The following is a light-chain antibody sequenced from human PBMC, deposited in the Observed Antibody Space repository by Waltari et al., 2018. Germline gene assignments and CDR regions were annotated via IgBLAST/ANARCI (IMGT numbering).Light chain of an antibody. CDR2: SNN. Sequence: QSVLTQPPSASGTPGQRVTISCSGSRSNIGSNTVNWYQQLPGPAPKLPIYSNNQRPSGVPDRFSGSKSGTSASLAISGLQSEDEADYYCAAWDDSLNGVVFGGGTKLTVL. J-gene: IGLJ2*01. CDR3: AAWDDSLNGVV. CDR1: RSNIGSNT. V-gene: IGLV1-44*01.